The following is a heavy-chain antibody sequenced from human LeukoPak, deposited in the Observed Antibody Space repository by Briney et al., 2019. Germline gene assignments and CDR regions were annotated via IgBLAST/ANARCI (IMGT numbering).Heavy chain of an antibody. V-gene: IGHV4-30-2*01. Sequence: PSETLSLTCAVSGGSISSGGYSWSWIRQPPGKGLEWIGYIYHSGSTYYNPSLKSRVTISVDRSKNQFSLKLSSVTAADTAVYYCARGGEVDAFDIWGQGTMVIVSS. CDR2: IYHSGST. J-gene: IGHJ3*02. CDR3: ARGGEVDAFDI. CDR1: GGSISSGGYS. D-gene: IGHD3-16*01.